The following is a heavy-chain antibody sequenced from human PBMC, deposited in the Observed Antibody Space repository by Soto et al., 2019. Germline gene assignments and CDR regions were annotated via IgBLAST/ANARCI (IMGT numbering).Heavy chain of an antibody. D-gene: IGHD2-15*01. CDR3: VRTSLVVAAATREDY. CDR1: GFTFSSYW. CDR2: IKQDGSEK. V-gene: IGHV3-7*01. J-gene: IGHJ4*02. Sequence: GGSLRLSCAASGFTFSSYWMSWVRQAPGKGLEWVANIKQDGSEKYYADSVKGRFTISRDNAKNTLYLQMNSLRAEDTAVYYCVRTSLVVAAATREDYWGQGTLVTVSS.